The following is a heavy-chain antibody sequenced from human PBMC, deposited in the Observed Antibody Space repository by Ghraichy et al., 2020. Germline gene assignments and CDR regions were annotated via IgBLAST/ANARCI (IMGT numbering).Heavy chain of an antibody. J-gene: IGHJ3*01. Sequence: GSLRLSCAVYGGSFSSYYWNWIRQPPGKGLEWIGEINHSETTHYNPSLKSRVTISVDTSKKQFSLKLSSVTAADTAVYYCARGRPDAFDAWGQGTMVTVSS. CDR3: ARGRPDAFDA. CDR1: GGSFSSYY. V-gene: IGHV4-34*01. CDR2: INHSETT.